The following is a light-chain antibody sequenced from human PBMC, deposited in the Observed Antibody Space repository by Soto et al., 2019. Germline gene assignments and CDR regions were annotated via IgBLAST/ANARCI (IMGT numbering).Light chain of an antibody. V-gene: IGLV3-1*01. J-gene: IGLJ1*01. Sequence: SSELTQPPSVSVSPGQTASITCSGDKLGDKYACWYQQKPGQSPVLVIYQDSKRPSAIPERFSGSNSGNTATLTISGTQAMDEADYYCQAWDSSTASHVFGTGTKLTVL. CDR2: QDS. CDR3: QAWDSSTASHV. CDR1: KLGDKY.